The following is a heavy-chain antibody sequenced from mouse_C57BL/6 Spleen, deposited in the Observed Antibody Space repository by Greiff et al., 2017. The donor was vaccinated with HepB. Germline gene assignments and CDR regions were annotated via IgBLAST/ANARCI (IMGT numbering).Heavy chain of an antibody. CDR2: IDPSDSET. Sequence: QVQLQQPGAELVRPGSSVKLSCKASGYTFTSYWMHWVKQRPIQGLEWIGNIDPSDSETHYNQKFKDKATLTVDTSASTAYMQLSSLNSEDAAVYYGAREGMGGAIRAMDYWGQGTSVTVSS. CDR3: AREGMGGAIRAMDY. J-gene: IGHJ4*01. V-gene: IGHV1-52*01. D-gene: IGHD3-1*01. CDR1: GYTFTSYW.